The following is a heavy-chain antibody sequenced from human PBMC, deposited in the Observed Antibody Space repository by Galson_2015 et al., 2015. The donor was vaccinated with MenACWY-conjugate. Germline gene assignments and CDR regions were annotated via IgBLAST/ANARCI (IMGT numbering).Heavy chain of an antibody. J-gene: IGHJ3*02. CDR1: GFTFSNYW. Sequence: LRLSCAASGFTFSNYWMHWVRQGPGKGLEWLSRIDNDGNRITYADSVKGRFTISRDNAKNTLYLQINSVRADDTAVYYCSRGGEAKLIIVGGISDIWGQGTTVPVSS. V-gene: IGHV3-74*01. D-gene: IGHD1-26*01. CDR2: IDNDGNRI. CDR3: SRGGEAKLIIVGGISDI.